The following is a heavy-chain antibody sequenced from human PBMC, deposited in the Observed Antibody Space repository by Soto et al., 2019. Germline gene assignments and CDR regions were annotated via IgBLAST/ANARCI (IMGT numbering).Heavy chain of an antibody. CDR3: ARASVTAIAMDV. Sequence: PSETLSLTCTVSGGSISNYYWTWIRQPPGKGLEWIGYIYHSGTTHYSPSLKSRVTISLDTSKNQFSLKLTSVTAADTAVYYCARASVTAIAMDVWGQGTTVTVSS. CDR1: GGSISNYY. D-gene: IGHD2-21*02. CDR2: IYHSGTT. J-gene: IGHJ6*02. V-gene: IGHV4-59*01.